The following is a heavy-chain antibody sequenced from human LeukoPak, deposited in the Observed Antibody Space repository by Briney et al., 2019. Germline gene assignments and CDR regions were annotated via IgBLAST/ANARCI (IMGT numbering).Heavy chain of an antibody. CDR3: AKGRMVTYYYDSGGYAVADY. D-gene: IGHD3-22*01. CDR1: GFTFSSYA. J-gene: IGHJ4*02. Sequence: GGSLRLSCAASGFTFSSYAMSWVRQAPGKGLEWVSAISGSGGSTYYADSVKGRFTISRDNSKNTLYLQMNSLRAEDTAVYYCAKGRMVTYYYDSGGYAVADYWGQGTLVTVSS. CDR2: ISGSGGST. V-gene: IGHV3-23*01.